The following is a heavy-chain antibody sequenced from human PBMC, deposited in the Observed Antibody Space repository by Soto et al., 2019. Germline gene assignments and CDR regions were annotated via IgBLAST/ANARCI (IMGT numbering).Heavy chain of an antibody. CDR1: GFIFSSYG. D-gene: IGHD6-13*01. J-gene: IGHJ5*02. CDR2: ISYDGNNK. CDR3: AKESGYGSSWYNWFDP. Sequence: QAQLVESGGGVVQPGRSLRLSCAASGFIFSSYGMHWVRQAPGKGLEWVAFISYDGNNKYYADSVKGRFTISRDNSKNTLYLQMSSLRAEDTAVYYCAKESGYGSSWYNWFDPWGQGTLVTVSS. V-gene: IGHV3-30*18.